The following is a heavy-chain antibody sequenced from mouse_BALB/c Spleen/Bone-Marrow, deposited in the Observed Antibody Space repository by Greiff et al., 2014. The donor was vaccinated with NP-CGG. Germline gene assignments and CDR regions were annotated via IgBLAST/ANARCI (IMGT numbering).Heavy chain of an antibody. CDR3: TRRDRYDYYGVDY. J-gene: IGHJ4*01. V-gene: IGHV1-69*02. Sequence: VQLQQSGAELVRPGASVKVSCKASGYTFTNYWINWVRQRPGQGLEWIGNIYPSDSYSNYNQKFKDKATLTVDKSSSTAYMQLSSPTSEDSAVYYCTRRDRYDYYGVDYWGQGTSVTVSP. CDR1: GYTFTNYW. D-gene: IGHD2-14*01. CDR2: IYPSDSYS.